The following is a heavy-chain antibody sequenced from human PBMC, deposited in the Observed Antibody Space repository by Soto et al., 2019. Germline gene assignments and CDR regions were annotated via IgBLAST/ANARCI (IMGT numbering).Heavy chain of an antibody. CDR2: IIPVFRTA. D-gene: IGHD2-2*01. V-gene: IGHV1-69*13. J-gene: IGHJ4*02. CDR1: EGTFSSYA. Sequence: ASVKVSCKASEGTFSSYAISWVRQAPGQGLEWMGRIIPVFRTANYAQRCQDRVTITADDSTSTAFMELSSLKSEDTAVYYCARGLVVVTAAEINFDYWHQGXPVTASS. CDR3: ARGLVVVTAAEINFDY.